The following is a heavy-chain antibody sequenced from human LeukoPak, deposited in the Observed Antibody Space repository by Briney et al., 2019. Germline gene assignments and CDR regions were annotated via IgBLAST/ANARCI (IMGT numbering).Heavy chain of an antibody. D-gene: IGHD3-22*01. Sequence: GECLKISCKGSGYSFTSYWIGWVRQMPGKGLEWMGIIYPGDSDTRYSPSLQGQVTISADKSISTAYLQWSSLKASDTAMYYCARPRTPYYYHSSGYDNSFDYWGQGTLVTVSS. CDR1: GYSFTSYW. V-gene: IGHV5-51*01. J-gene: IGHJ4*02. CDR2: IYPGDSDT. CDR3: ARPRTPYYYHSSGYDNSFDY.